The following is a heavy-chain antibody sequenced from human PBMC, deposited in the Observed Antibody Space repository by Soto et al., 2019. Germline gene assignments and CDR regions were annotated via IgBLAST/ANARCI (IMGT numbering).Heavy chain of an antibody. J-gene: IGHJ3*02. Sequence: QVQLQESGPGLVKPSETLSLTCTVSGGSISSYYWSWIRQPPGKGLEWIGYIYYSGSTNYNPSLKSRVTISVDTSNHQFSLKLSSVTAAATAVYYCARHLVAGLVPAFDIWGQGTMVTVSS. CDR2: IYYSGST. V-gene: IGHV4-59*08. D-gene: IGHD2-15*01. CDR3: ARHLVAGLVPAFDI. CDR1: GGSISSYY.